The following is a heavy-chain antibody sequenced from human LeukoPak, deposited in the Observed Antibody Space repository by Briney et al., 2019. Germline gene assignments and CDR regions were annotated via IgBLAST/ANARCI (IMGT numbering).Heavy chain of an antibody. Sequence: GGSLRLSCAASGFSFSTYAMNWVRQAPGKGLEWVSAISGSDDSTYYADSVKGRFTISRDNAKNSLYLQMNSLRAEDTAVYYCARDGGTMTVDYWGQGTLVTVSS. D-gene: IGHD3-22*01. CDR3: ARDGGTMTVDY. J-gene: IGHJ4*02. V-gene: IGHV3-21*01. CDR2: ISGSDDST. CDR1: GFSFSTYA.